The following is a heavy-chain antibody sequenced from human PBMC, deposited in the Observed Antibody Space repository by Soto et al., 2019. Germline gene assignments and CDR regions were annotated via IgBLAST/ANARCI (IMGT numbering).Heavy chain of an antibody. D-gene: IGHD3-10*01. Sequence: QVQLQQWGAGLLKPSETLSLTCAVYGGSFSGYQWTWIRQIPGKGLEWIGEINDSGNINYNPSLKSRVTILLDTPKMQISLRLSSVSAADAAVYYCARVLILSFGELSRRRGYYYYMDVWGKGTTVTVSS. V-gene: IGHV4-34*01. CDR2: INDSGNI. J-gene: IGHJ6*03. CDR1: GGSFSGYQ. CDR3: ARVLILSFGELSRRRGYYYYMDV.